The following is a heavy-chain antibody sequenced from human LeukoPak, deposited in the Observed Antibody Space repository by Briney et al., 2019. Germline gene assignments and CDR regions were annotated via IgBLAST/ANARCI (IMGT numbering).Heavy chain of an antibody. Sequence: GGSLRLSCAASGFTFSGYWMSWVRQAPGKGLEWVANIKQDGSEKYYVDSVKGRFTISRDNAKNSLYLQMNSLRAEDTAVYYCARASICFDYWGQGTLVTVSS. D-gene: IGHD3-10*01. CDR2: IKQDGSEK. V-gene: IGHV3-7*03. J-gene: IGHJ4*02. CDR3: ARASICFDY. CDR1: GFTFSGYW.